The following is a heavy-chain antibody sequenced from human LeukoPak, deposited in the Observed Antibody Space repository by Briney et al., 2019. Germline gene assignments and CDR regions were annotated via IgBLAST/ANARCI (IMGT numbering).Heavy chain of an antibody. V-gene: IGHV3-43*01. D-gene: IGHD3-16*01. CDR2: ISWDGGST. Sequence: QPGGSLRLSCAASGFTFADYTMHWVRQAPGKGLEWVSLISWDGGSTYYADSVKGRFTISRDNSKNSLYLQMNSLRTEPTALYYCAILTSGGQYHPDAFVIWGQGTMLTVSS. J-gene: IGHJ3*02. CDR1: GFTFADYT. CDR3: AILTSGGQYHPDAFVI.